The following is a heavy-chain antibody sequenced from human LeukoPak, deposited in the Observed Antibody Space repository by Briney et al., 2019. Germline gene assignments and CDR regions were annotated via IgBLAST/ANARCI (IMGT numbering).Heavy chain of an antibody. V-gene: IGHV3-30*18. Sequence: PGGSLRLSCAASGFTFSNYGMHWVRQAPGKGLEWVAVISYDGSNKYYADSVKGRFTISRDNSKNTLYLQMNSLRAEDTAVYYCAKGSQHLPNTRYCTNGVCYILDYWGQGTLVTVSS. D-gene: IGHD2-8*01. J-gene: IGHJ4*02. CDR2: ISYDGSNK. CDR3: AKGSQHLPNTRYCTNGVCYILDY. CDR1: GFTFSNYG.